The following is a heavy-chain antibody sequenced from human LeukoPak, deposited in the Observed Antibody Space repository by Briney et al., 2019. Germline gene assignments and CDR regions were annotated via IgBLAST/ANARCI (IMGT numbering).Heavy chain of an antibody. V-gene: IGHV3-23*01. D-gene: IGHD2-2*01. CDR1: GFTFSRHG. J-gene: IGHJ4*02. Sequence: PGGSLRLSCAASGFTFSRHGMHWVRQAPGKGLEWVSVISGSGGSTYYGDSVKGRLTISRDNSKNTLYLQMNSLRDEDTAVYYCAKCDSAGEVVLPTSFDYWGQGTLVTVSS. CDR2: ISGSGGST. CDR3: AKCDSAGEVVLPTSFDY.